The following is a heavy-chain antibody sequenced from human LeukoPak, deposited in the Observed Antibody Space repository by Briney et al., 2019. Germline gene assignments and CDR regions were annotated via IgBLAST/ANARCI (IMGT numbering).Heavy chain of an antibody. CDR1: GFTFSSYS. CDR3: ARDGFSNGDPHHDGFDI. J-gene: IGHJ3*02. V-gene: IGHV3-21*01. Sequence: GGSLRLSCAASGFTFSSYSMNWVRQAPGKGLEWVSSISSSSSYIYYADSVKGRFTISRDNAKNSLYLQMNSLRAEDTAVYYCARDGFSNGDPHHDGFDIWGQGTMVAVSS. D-gene: IGHD2-8*01. CDR2: ISSSSSYI.